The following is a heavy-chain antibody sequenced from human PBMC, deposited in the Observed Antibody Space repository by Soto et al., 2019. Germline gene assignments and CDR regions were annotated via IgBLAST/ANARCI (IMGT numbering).Heavy chain of an antibody. Sequence: ASVKVSGTASGYTFTSYGISCVRQAPGQGLEWMGWISAYNGNTNYAQKLQGRVTMTTDTSTSTAYMELRSLRSDDTAVYYCARDSGGSSWAYYYYGMDVWGQGTTVTVSS. CDR1: GYTFTSYG. CDR2: ISAYNGNT. D-gene: IGHD6-13*01. CDR3: ARDSGGSSWAYYYYGMDV. J-gene: IGHJ6*02. V-gene: IGHV1-18*01.